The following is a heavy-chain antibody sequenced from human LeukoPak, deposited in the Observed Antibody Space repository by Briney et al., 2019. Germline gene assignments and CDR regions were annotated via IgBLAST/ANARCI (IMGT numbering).Heavy chain of an antibody. J-gene: IGHJ4*02. CDR1: GFTLSRHA. CDR2: ISGSGGST. Sequence: GSLRLSCAASGFTLSRHAMSWVRQAPGKGLEWVSAISGSGGSTYYADSVKGRFTISRDNSKNTLYLQMNSLRAEDTAVYYCAKHEYQRQYFDYWGQGTLVTVSS. D-gene: IGHD2-2*01. CDR3: AKHEYQRQYFDY. V-gene: IGHV3-23*01.